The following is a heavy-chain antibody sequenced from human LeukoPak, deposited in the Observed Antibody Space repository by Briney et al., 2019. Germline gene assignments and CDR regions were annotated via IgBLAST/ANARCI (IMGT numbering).Heavy chain of an antibody. D-gene: IGHD7-27*01. V-gene: IGHV3-30-3*01. Sequence: GGSLRLSCAASGFIFSSYAMHWVRQAPGKGLEWVAVISYDGSNKYYADSVKGRFTISRDNSKNTLYLQMNSLRAEDTAVYYCAKEGFRRTGNFDYWGQGTLVTVSS. J-gene: IGHJ4*02. CDR1: GFIFSSYA. CDR3: AKEGFRRTGNFDY. CDR2: ISYDGSNK.